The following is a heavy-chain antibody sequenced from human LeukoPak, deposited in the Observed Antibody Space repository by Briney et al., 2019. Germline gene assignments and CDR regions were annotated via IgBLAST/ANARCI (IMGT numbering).Heavy chain of an antibody. J-gene: IGHJ4*02. D-gene: IGHD6-13*01. Sequence: GGSLRLSCAGSGDSFSRHTMNWVRRAPGKGLEWISYIWSSGDYIYYADSVKGRFTISRGNSRTSLYLQMNSLRVEDTAIYYCAREYDSRARFDSWGQGTLVTVSS. CDR1: GDSFSRHT. CDR3: AREYDSRARFDS. V-gene: IGHV3-21*05. CDR2: IWSSGDYI.